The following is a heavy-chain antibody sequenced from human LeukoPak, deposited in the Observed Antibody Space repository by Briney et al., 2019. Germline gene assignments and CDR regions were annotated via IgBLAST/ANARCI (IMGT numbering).Heavy chain of an antibody. Sequence: GTSVKVSCKASGYTFTGYYMHWVRQAPGQGLEWMGWINPNSGDTTYAPKFQGRVTMTRDTSISTAYMDLRRLRFDDTAVYYCASEYCGGDCYSSGLDIWGQGTMVTVSS. J-gene: IGHJ3*02. CDR1: GYTFTGYY. V-gene: IGHV1-2*02. CDR2: INPNSGDT. D-gene: IGHD2-21*02. CDR3: ASEYCGGDCYSSGLDI.